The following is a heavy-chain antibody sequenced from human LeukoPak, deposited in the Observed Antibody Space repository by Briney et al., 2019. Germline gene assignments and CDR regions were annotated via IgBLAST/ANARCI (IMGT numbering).Heavy chain of an antibody. CDR2: IHYSGKA. Sequence: SKTLSLTCTVSVGSSSGHYWTWVRQPPGEGLEWIGQIHYSGKADYNPSLRSRITISVDTSKNQMSLKVTSVTAADTAVYYCARFGVDYDMDVWGQGTTVTVS. CDR1: VGSSSGHY. CDR3: ARFGVDYDMDV. D-gene: IGHD3-16*01. V-gene: IGHV4-59*11. J-gene: IGHJ6*02.